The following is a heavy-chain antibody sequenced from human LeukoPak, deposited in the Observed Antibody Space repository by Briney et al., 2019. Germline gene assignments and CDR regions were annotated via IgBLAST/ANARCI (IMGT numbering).Heavy chain of an antibody. CDR3: ARRLKQDATKTFDY. Sequence: GGPLRLSCAASGFTFSDYYMSWIRQAPGKGLGGVSYISSSGDTIYYADSVKGRFTVSRDNAKNSLYLQMDSLRAEDTAVYYCARRLKQDATKTFDYWGQGTLVTVSS. D-gene: IGHD5-12*01. J-gene: IGHJ4*02. CDR2: ISSSGDTI. V-gene: IGHV3-11*04. CDR1: GFTFSDYY.